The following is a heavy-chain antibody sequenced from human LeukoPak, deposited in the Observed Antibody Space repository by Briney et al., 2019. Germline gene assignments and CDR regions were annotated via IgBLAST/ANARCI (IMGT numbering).Heavy chain of an antibody. J-gene: IGHJ6*03. V-gene: IGHV3-48*03. CDR3: ARWLRYFDRDYYYYYYMDV. CDR1: GFTFSSYE. Sequence: GGSLRLSCAASGFTFSSYEMNWVRQAPGKGLEWVSYISSSGSTIYYADSVKGRFTISRDNAKNSLYLQMNSLGAEDTAVYYCARWLRYFDRDYYYYYYMDVWGKGTTVTISS. CDR2: ISSSGSTI. D-gene: IGHD3-9*01.